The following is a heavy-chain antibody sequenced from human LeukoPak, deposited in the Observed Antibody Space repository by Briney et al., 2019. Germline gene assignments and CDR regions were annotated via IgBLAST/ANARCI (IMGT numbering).Heavy chain of an antibody. D-gene: IGHD3-9*01. Sequence: SETLSLTCTVSGGSVSSGSYYWSWIRQPPGKGLEWIGYIYYSGSTNYNPSLKSRVTISVDTSKNQFPLKLSSVTAADTAVYYCASLQGYYDILTGYGYWGQGTLVTVSS. J-gene: IGHJ4*02. V-gene: IGHV4-61*01. CDR3: ASLQGYYDILTGYGY. CDR1: GGSVSSGSYY. CDR2: IYYSGST.